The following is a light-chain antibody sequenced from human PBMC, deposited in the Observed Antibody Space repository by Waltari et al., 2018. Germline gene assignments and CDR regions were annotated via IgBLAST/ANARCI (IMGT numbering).Light chain of an antibody. CDR1: TSNIGAGSD. J-gene: IGLJ1*01. CDR2: GND. Sequence: VLTQPPSVSGAPGQTVTVSCTGTTSNIGAGSDVQWYQQPTGTAPKLLIHGNDIRPSGVPDRFSGAKSGMSAALVITGLQADDEADYYCQCYDSSLSAYVFGSGTHVTVL. CDR3: QCYDSSLSAYV. V-gene: IGLV1-40*01.